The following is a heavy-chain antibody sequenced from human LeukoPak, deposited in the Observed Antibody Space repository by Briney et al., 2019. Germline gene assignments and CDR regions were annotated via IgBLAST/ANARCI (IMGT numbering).Heavy chain of an antibody. CDR3: ARAKSSGTYVIDF. CDR1: GFTFSDHA. V-gene: IGHV3-21*01. Sequence: GGSLRLSCAASGFTFSDHAMNWVRQAPGKGLECVSSISGSSSYIYYADSVKGRFTTSRDNAKNSLDLQINSLRVDDTAVYYCARAKSSGTYVIDFWGQGTRVTVSP. J-gene: IGHJ4*02. D-gene: IGHD1-26*01. CDR2: ISGSSSYI.